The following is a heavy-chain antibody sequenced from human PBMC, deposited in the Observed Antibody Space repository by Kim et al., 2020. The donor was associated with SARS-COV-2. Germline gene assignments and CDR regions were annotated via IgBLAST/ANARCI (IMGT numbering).Heavy chain of an antibody. Sequence: FTISRDNSKNPLYLQMNSLRAEDTAVYYCARGGITIFGVVIGRFHWLLDYWGQGTLVTVSS. CDR3: ARGGITIFGVVIGRFHWLLDY. J-gene: IGHJ4*02. D-gene: IGHD3-3*01. V-gene: IGHV3-30*01.